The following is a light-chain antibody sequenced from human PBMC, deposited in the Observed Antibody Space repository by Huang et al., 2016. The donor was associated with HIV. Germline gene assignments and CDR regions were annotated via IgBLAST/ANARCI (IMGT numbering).Light chain of an antibody. CDR2: WAS. V-gene: IGKV4-1*01. CDR1: QRVLFSSNNKNY. CDR3: QQYYSTPPT. J-gene: IGKJ3*01. Sequence: DIVMTQSPDSLAVSLGERATINCKSSQRVLFSSNNKNYLAWYRQKPGQPPRLLMYWASTRESGVPDRFSGSGSGTDFTLTISSLQAEDVAVYYCQQYYSTPPTFGPGTKVDIK.